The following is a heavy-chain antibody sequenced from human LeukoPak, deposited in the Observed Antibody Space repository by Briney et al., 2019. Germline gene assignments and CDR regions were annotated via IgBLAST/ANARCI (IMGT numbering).Heavy chain of an antibody. Sequence: PSETLSLTCTVSGGSISSSSYYWGWIRQPPGKGLEWIGSIYYSGSTYYNPSLKSRVTISVDTSKNQFSLRLSSVTAADTAVYYCARRILVRWVYFDYWGQGTLVTVSS. CDR2: IYYSGST. J-gene: IGHJ4*02. D-gene: IGHD2-8*02. V-gene: IGHV4-39*01. CDR1: GGSISSSSYY. CDR3: ARRILVRWVYFDY.